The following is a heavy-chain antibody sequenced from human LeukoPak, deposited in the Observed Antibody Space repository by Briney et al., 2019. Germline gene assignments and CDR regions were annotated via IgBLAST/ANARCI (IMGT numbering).Heavy chain of an antibody. J-gene: IGHJ4*02. V-gene: IGHV3-7*01. D-gene: IGHD3-10*01. Sequence: SGGSLRLSCAASGFTFSSYWMSWVRQAPGKGLEWVANIKQDGSEKYYVDSVKGRFTISRDNAKNSLYLQMNSLRAEDTAVYYCARAMVRGVTQYCFDYWGQGTLVTVSS. CDR2: IKQDGSEK. CDR3: ARAMVRGVTQYCFDY. CDR1: GFTFSSYW.